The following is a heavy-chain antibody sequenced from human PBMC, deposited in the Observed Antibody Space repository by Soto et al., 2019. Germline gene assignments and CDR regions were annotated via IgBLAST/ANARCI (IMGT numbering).Heavy chain of an antibody. CDR1: GDSVSSTSSI. CDR3: ARDLHGTYYYDS. Sequence: PSQTLSLTCDISGDSVSSTSSIWNWIRQSPSRGLEWLGRTYYRSKWHTDYAVSVRGRITINPDTPKNQFFLQLSSVTPDDTAVYFCARDLHGTYYYDSWGQGTLVTVGS. V-gene: IGHV6-1*01. J-gene: IGHJ4*02. D-gene: IGHD1-1*01. CDR2: TYYRSKWHT.